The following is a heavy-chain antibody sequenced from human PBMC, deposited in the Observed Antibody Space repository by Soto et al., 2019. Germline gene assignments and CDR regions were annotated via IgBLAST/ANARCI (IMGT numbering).Heavy chain of an antibody. CDR2: ISAYNGNT. V-gene: IGHV1-18*04. CDR3: ARNSEYVWGSYRSDTRRNWFDP. J-gene: IGHJ5*02. Sequence: GASVKVSCKASGYTFTSYGISWVRQAPGQGLEWMGWISAYNGNTNYAQKLQGRVTMTTDTSTSTAYMELRSLRSDDTAVYYCARNSEYVWGSYRSDTRRNWFDPWGQGTLVTVSS. D-gene: IGHD3-16*02. CDR1: GYTFTSYG.